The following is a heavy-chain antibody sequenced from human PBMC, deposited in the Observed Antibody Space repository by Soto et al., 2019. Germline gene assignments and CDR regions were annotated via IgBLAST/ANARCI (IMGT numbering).Heavy chain of an antibody. CDR1: GYTFTSYG. Sequence: GASVKVSCKASGYTFTSYGISWVRQAPGQGLEWMGWISAYNGNTNYAQKLQGRVTMTTDTSTSTAYMELRSLRSDDTAVYYCAREVRFLAQFEKANYIDYWGQGTQVTVSS. V-gene: IGHV1-18*04. CDR3: AREVRFLAQFEKANYIDY. J-gene: IGHJ4*02. D-gene: IGHD3-3*01. CDR2: ISAYNGNT.